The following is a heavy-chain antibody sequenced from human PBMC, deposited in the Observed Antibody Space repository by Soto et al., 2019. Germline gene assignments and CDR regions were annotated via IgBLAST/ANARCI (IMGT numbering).Heavy chain of an antibody. V-gene: IGHV1-46*01. CDR1: GYTFTSYY. J-gene: IGHJ4*02. D-gene: IGHD3-9*01. CDR3: ARELRYFDWLPAPDFDS. CDR2: INPSGGST. Sequence: ASVKVSCKASGYTFTSYYMHWVRQAPGQGLEWMGIINPSGGSTSYAQKYQGRVTMTRDTSTSTVYMELSSLRSEDTAVYYCARELRYFDWLPAPDFDSWGQGTLVTVSS.